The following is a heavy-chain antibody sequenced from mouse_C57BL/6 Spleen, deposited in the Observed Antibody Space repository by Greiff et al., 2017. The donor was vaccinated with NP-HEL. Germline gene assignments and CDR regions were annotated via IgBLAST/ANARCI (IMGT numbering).Heavy chain of an antibody. V-gene: IGHV1-61*01. CDR3: ARGVGRDY. D-gene: IGHD4-1*01. Sequence: VQLQQPGAELVRPGSSVKLSCKASGYTFTSYWMDWVKQRPGQGLEWIGNIYPSDSETHYNQKFKDKATLTVDKSSSTAYMQLSSLTSEDSAVYYCARGVGRDYWGQGTTLTVSS. CDR2: IYPSDSET. J-gene: IGHJ2*01. CDR1: GYTFTSYW.